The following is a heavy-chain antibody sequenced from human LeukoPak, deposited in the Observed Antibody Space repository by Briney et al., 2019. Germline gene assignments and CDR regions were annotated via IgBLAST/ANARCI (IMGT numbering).Heavy chain of an antibody. D-gene: IGHD5-12*01. CDR1: GFTFSSYA. CDR3: ARGGYSGYDSWVRPHFDY. V-gene: IGHV3-23*01. Sequence: GGSLRLSCAASGFTFSSYAMSWVRQAPGKGLEWVSAISGSGGSTYYADSVKGRFTISRDNSKNTLYLQMNSLRAEDTAVYYCARGGYSGYDSWVRPHFDYWGQGTLVTVSS. J-gene: IGHJ4*02. CDR2: ISGSGGST.